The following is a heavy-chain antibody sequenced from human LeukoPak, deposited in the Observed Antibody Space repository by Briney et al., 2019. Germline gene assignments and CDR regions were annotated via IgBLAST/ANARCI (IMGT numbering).Heavy chain of an antibody. CDR2: IIPKFGTA. Sequence: GASVRVSCKASGYTFNNYGFSWVRQAPGQGLEWMGGIIPKFGTAHYAQKFQGRVTLTTDESTSTAYMEMSSLRSDDTAAYYCARDDSDIVASDHWGQGTRVTVSS. D-gene: IGHD2-21*01. CDR1: GYTFNNYG. V-gene: IGHV1-69*05. J-gene: IGHJ4*02. CDR3: ARDDSDIVASDH.